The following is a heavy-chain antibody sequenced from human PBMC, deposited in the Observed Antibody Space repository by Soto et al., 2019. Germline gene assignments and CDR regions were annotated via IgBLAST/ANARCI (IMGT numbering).Heavy chain of an antibody. D-gene: IGHD3-16*02. Sequence: QVQLVQSGAEVKKPGSSVKVSCKASGGTFSSYAISWVRQAPGQGLEWMGGLIPIFGTANYAQKFQGRVTITADESTSTASMELSSLRSEDTAVYDCARAGGRHYDYFGGSYRYTGMDYWGQGTLVTVSS. CDR1: GGTFSSYA. V-gene: IGHV1-69*01. J-gene: IGHJ4*02. CDR2: LIPIFGTA. CDR3: ARAGGRHYDYFGGSYRYTGMDY.